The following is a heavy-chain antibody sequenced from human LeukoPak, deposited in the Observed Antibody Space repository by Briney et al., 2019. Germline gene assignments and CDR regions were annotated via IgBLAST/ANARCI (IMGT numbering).Heavy chain of an antibody. CDR2: IIPIFGTA. CDR1: GYTFTNFG. V-gene: IGHV1-69*13. D-gene: IGHD5-18*01. J-gene: IGHJ6*02. Sequence: SVKVSCKASGYTFTNFGISWVRQAPGQGLEWMGGIIPIFGTANYAQKFQGRVTITADESTSTAYMELSSLRSEDTAVYYCASAHNGAMVNRGVYYYGMDVWGQGTTVTVSS. CDR3: ASAHNGAMVNRGVYYYGMDV.